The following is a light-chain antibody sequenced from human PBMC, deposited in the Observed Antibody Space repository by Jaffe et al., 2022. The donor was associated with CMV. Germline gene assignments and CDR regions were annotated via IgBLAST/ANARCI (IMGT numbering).Light chain of an antibody. CDR2: DND. CDR1: RSNIGSNT. CDR3: AAWDDNLNGVL. J-gene: IGLJ2*01. Sequence: QSVPTQPPSASGTPGQRVTISCSGSRSNIGSNTVNWYQQVPGTAPKLLIYDNDHRPAGVPDRFSCSKSGTSASLAISGLQSGDEADYYCAAWDDNLNGVLFGGGTKLTVL. V-gene: IGLV1-44*01.